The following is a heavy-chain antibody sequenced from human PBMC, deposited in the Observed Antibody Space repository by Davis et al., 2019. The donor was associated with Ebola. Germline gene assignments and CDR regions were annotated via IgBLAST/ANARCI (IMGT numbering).Heavy chain of an antibody. CDR1: GGSISSYY. V-gene: IGHV4-59*01. Sequence: PSETLSLTCTVSGGSISSYYWSWIRQPPGKGLEWIGYIYYSGSTNYNPSLKSRVTISVDTSKNQFSLKLSSVTAADTAVYYCAREPATQGDSYFDYWGQGTLVTVSS. D-gene: IGHD5-24*01. CDR2: IYYSGST. J-gene: IGHJ4*02. CDR3: AREPATQGDSYFDY.